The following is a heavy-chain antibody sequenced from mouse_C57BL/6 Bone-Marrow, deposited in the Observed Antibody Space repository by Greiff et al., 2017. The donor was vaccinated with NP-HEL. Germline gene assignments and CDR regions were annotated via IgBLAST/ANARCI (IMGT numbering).Heavy chain of an antibody. CDR2: IDPSDSYT. Sequence: QVQLQQPGAELVMPGASVELSCKASGYTFTSYWMHWVKQRPGQGLEWIGEIDPSDSYTNYNQKFKGKSTLTVDKSSSTAYMQLSSLTSEDSAVYYCARKGYYGSDYAMDYWGQGTSVTVSS. V-gene: IGHV1-69*01. J-gene: IGHJ4*01. CDR3: ARKGYYGSDYAMDY. CDR1: GYTFTSYW. D-gene: IGHD1-1*01.